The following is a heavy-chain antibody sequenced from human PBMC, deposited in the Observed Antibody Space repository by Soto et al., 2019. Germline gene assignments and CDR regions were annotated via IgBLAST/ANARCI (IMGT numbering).Heavy chain of an antibody. J-gene: IGHJ6*02. CDR1: GFPFSSYG. D-gene: IGHD3-10*01. V-gene: IGHV3-33*01. Sequence: QEQLVESGGGVVQPGTSLRLSCAASGFPFSSYGMHWVRQAPGKGLEWVTVIWYDGSEKGYADSVTGRFTISRDNSKNTVLLQMNSLRVEDTAVYYCAMLYGSGKEGVRGVDVWGQGTTVIVSS. CDR2: IWYDGSEK. CDR3: AMLYGSGKEGVRGVDV.